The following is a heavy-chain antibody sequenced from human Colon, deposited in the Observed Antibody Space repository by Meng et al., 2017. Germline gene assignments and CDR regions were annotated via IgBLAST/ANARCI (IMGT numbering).Heavy chain of an antibody. CDR3: AREGAIAVAGYAY. Sequence: LTDCGPGLVRPSGTLSLTCTVAGVSVSSGNCYWIWIRQPQGKKLEGIRYIYSSGSTTYNPSLRARVTISLDTPQNQLYLKLISVTAADTAVYYCAREGAIAVAGYAYWGQGTLVTVSS. D-gene: IGHD6-19*01. V-gene: IGHV4-61*01. CDR1: GVSVSSGNCY. CDR2: IYSSGST. J-gene: IGHJ4*02.